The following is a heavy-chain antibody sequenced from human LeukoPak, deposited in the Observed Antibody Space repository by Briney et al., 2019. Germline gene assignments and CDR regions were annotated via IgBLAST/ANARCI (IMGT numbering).Heavy chain of an antibody. CDR2: MNPNSGNT. Sequence: ASVKVSCKASGYTFTSYDINWVRQATGQGLEWMGWMNPNSGNTGYAQKFQGRVTMTRNTSISTAYMELSSLRSEDTAVYYCARLSWNSSPSGVWFDPWGQGTLVTVSS. CDR3: ARLSWNSSPSGVWFDP. J-gene: IGHJ5*02. D-gene: IGHD6-19*01. V-gene: IGHV1-8*01. CDR1: GYTFTSYD.